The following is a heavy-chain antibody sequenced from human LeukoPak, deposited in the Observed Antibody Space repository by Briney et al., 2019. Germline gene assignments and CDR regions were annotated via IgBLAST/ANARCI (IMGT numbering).Heavy chain of an antibody. J-gene: IGHJ3*02. D-gene: IGHD3-22*01. CDR1: GFTFSSYG. CDR2: ISWNSGSI. V-gene: IGHV3-9*01. Sequence: PGGSLRLSCAASGFTFSSYGMHWVRQAPGKGLEWVSGISWNSGSIGYADSVKGRFTISRDNAKNSLYLQMNSLRAEDTALYYCAKDIKPHLYYDSSGYPPGAFDIWGQGTMVTVSS. CDR3: AKDIKPHLYYDSSGYPPGAFDI.